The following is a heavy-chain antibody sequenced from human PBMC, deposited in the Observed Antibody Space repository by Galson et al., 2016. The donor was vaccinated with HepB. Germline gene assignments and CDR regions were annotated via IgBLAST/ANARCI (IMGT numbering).Heavy chain of an antibody. CDR3: AREPHDFGDYGVDY. J-gene: IGHJ4*02. Sequence: SLRLSCAASGFTFSTYGMHWVRQAPGKGLEWVSYISSSSSYISYADSVKGRFTIPRDNAKNSLYLQLNSLRAEDTAVYYCAREPHDFGDYGVDYWGQGTLVTVSS. D-gene: IGHD4-17*01. CDR1: GFTFSTYG. CDR2: ISSSSSYI. V-gene: IGHV3-21*01.